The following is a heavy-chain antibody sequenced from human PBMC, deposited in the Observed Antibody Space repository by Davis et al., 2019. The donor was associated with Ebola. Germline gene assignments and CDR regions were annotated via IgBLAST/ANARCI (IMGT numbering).Heavy chain of an antibody. Sequence: ESLKISCTVSGGPISSYYWSWIRQPPGKGLEWIGYIYYSGSTHYNPSLTSRVTISVDKSKNQFSLKLSSVTAADTAVYSCARGGRGAFDIWGQGTMVTVSS. CDR3: ARGGRGAFDI. CDR1: GGPISSYY. CDR2: IYYSGST. V-gene: IGHV4-59*12. J-gene: IGHJ3*02. D-gene: IGHD3-16*01.